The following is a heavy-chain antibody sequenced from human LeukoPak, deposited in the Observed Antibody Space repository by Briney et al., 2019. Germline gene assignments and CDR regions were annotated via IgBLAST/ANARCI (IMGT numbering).Heavy chain of an antibody. CDR3: AKHKDRSGYTDAFDI. Sequence: GGSLRLSCAASGFTFSNYAMSWVRQAPGKGLEWVSAISGSGGSTYYADSVKGRFTISRDNSKNTLYMQMNSLRAEDTAVYYCAKHKDRSGYTDAFDIWGQGTMVTVSS. J-gene: IGHJ3*02. CDR1: GFTFSNYA. CDR2: ISGSGGST. D-gene: IGHD3-22*01. V-gene: IGHV3-23*01.